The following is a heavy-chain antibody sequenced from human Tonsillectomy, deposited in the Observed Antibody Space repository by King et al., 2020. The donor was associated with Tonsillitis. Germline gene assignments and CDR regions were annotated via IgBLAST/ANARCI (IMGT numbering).Heavy chain of an antibody. V-gene: IGHV4-4*02. CDR1: GGSISSSNW. D-gene: IGHD3-3*01. J-gene: IGHJ4*02. CDR2: IYHSGST. CDR3: AGAGDYDFWSGYPYDY. Sequence: VQLQESGPGLVKPSGTLSLTCAVSGGSISSSNWWSWVRQPPGKGLEWIGEIYHSGSTNYNPSLKSRGTISVDKSKNQFSLKLSSVTAADTAVYYRAGAGDYDFWSGYPYDYWGQGTLVTVSS.